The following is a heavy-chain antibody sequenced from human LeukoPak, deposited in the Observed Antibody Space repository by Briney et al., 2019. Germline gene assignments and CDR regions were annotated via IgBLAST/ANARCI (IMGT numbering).Heavy chain of an antibody. J-gene: IGHJ4*02. V-gene: IGHV4-61*01. CDR3: ASGSYYFDY. CDR2: IYYSGST. CDR1: GGSVSSGSYY. D-gene: IGHD1-26*01. Sequence: SETLSLTCTVSGGSVSSGSYYWSWIRQPPGKGLEWIGYIYYSGSTNYNPSLKSRVTISVGTSKNQFSLKLISVTAADTAVYYCASGSYYFDYWGQGTLVTVSS.